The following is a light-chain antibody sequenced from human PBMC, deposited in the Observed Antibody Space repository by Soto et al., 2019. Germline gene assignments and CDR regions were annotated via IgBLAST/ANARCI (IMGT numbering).Light chain of an antibody. CDR1: QSVSSY. V-gene: IGKV3-11*01. J-gene: IGKJ4*01. Sequence: EIVLTQSPATLSLSPGERATLSCRASQSVSSYLAWYRQKPGQAPRLLIYDASNRATGIPARFSGSGSGTDFTLTNSSLEPEDFAVYYCQQRSKWPLTFGGGTKVEIK. CDR2: DAS. CDR3: QQRSKWPLT.